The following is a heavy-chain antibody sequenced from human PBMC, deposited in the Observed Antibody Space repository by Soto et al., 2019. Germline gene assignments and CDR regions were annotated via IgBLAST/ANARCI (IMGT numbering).Heavy chain of an antibody. CDR3: AYDRLCGTFCALLCF. J-gene: IGHJ4*02. V-gene: IGHV3-30*18. CDR2: ITYDGSFQ. D-gene: IGHD1-7*01. Sequence: GVYLRLSCQASGFNFDNYGMHWVRQAPGKGLEWVAVITYDGSFQYYADSVKGRFTISRDNSKNTLFLHLNTLKPEDTAVYHCAYDRLCGTFCALLCFWGQGTLVTVSS. CDR1: GFNFDNYG.